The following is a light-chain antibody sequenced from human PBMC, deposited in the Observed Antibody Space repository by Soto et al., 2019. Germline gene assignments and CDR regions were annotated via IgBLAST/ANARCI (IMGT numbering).Light chain of an antibody. J-gene: IGLJ3*02. CDR1: SSNIGSNP. CDR2: SNN. CDR3: AAWDDRLNGPV. Sequence: QSVLTQSPSASGTPGQRVTISCSGSSSNIGSNPVNWYQQLPGTAPKLLVYSNNQRPSGVPDRFSGSKSGTSASLAISGLQSDDEADYYCAAWDDRLNGPVFGGGTKVTVL. V-gene: IGLV1-44*01.